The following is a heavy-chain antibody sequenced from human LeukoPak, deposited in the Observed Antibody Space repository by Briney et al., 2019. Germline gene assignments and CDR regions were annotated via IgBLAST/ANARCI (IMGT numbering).Heavy chain of an antibody. CDR1: GFMFSSNW. J-gene: IGHJ4*02. V-gene: IGHV3-7*03. Sequence: PGGSLRLSCAASGFMFSSNWMSWVRLAPGKGLEWVANIKEDGTETYYVDSVKGRFTISRGNAKNSLCLQMNSLRVEDTAVYYCAKEGRSLQTYWGQGTLVTVSS. D-gene: IGHD5-24*01. CDR2: IKEDGTET. CDR3: AKEGRSLQTY.